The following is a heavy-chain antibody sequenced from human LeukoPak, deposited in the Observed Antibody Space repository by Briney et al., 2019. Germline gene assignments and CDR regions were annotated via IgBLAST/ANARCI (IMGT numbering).Heavy chain of an antibody. CDR3: ARSQCPDSTSCYYFFYFDF. D-gene: IGHD2-2*01. Sequence: ASVKVSCKASGYTFSAYGITWVRQAPGQGLEWMAWTSGTGYNTDYTQRFQGRVSVTTDTSTSTAYLEVRSLRPEDTAIYYCARSQCPDSTSCYYFFYFDFWGQGAPVTVSS. CDR1: GYTFSAYG. CDR2: TSGTGYNT. J-gene: IGHJ4*02. V-gene: IGHV1-18*01.